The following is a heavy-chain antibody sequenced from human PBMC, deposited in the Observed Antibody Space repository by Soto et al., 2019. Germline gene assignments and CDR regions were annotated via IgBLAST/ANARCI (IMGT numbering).Heavy chain of an antibody. CDR2: INAGNGNT. D-gene: IGHD2-15*01. V-gene: IGHV1-3*01. CDR1: GYTFTSYA. CDR3: ARDENCSGGSCSGRYFQH. Sequence: QVQLVQSGAEVKKPGASVKVSCKASGYTFTSYAMHWVRQAPGQRLEWMGWINAGNGNTKYSQKFQGRVTITRDTSANTAYMELSSLRSEDTAVYYCARDENCSGGSCSGRYFQHWGQGTLVTVSS. J-gene: IGHJ1*01.